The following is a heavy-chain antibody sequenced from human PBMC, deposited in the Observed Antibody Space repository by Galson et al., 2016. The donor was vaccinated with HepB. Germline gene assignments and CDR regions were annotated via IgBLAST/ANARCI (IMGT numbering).Heavy chain of an antibody. Sequence: SLRLSCAASGFTFSSYSMSWVRQAPGKGLEWVSTIRHSGDSTYYADSVKGRFTVSRDNSKNTLYLQMNSLRAEDTAVYYCAKLVSSCTNTRCQDFWGQGTLVTVSS. V-gene: IGHV3-23*01. J-gene: IGHJ4*02. CDR2: IRHSGDST. CDR3: AKLVSSCTNTRCQDF. CDR1: GFTFSSYS. D-gene: IGHD2-2*01.